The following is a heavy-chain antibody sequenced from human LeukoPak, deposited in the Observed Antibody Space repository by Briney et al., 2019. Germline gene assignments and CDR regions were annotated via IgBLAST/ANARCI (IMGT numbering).Heavy chain of an antibody. CDR3: ARGSTVPATIRRAFDI. D-gene: IGHD2-2*01. CDR1: GYTFTGYY. Sequence: GASVKVSCKASGYTFTGYYIHWLRQAPGQGLEWMGWINPNSGGTNYAQEFQGRVTMTRDTSISTAYMELSSLTSDDTAVYYCARGSTVPATIRRAFDIWGQGTMVTVSS. J-gene: IGHJ3*02. V-gene: IGHV1-2*02. CDR2: INPNSGGT.